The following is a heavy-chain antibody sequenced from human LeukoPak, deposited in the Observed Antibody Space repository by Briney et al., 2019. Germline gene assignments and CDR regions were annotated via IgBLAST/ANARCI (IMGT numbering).Heavy chain of an antibody. J-gene: IGHJ4*02. CDR1: GGTFSSYA. CDR2: IIPIFGTA. V-gene: IGHV1-69*05. Sequence: ASVKVSCKASGGTFSSYAISWVRQAPGQGLEWMGGIIPIFGTANYAQKFQGRVTITTDESTSTAYMELSSLRSEDTAMYYCARTAIRGNYDSSGYYYGNIDYWGQGTLVTVSS. CDR3: ARTAIRGNYDSSGYYYGNIDY. D-gene: IGHD3-22*01.